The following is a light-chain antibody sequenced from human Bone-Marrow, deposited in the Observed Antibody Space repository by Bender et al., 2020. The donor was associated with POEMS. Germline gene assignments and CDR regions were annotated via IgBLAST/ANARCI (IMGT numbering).Light chain of an antibody. CDR2: DVS. V-gene: IGLV2-23*02. CDR1: TSDVGGYEF. Sequence: QSALTQPASVSGSPGQSITISCTGSTSDVGGYEFVSWYQQHPDKAPRLILYDVSERPSGISNRFSGSKSGNTASLRISGLQAEDEADYYCCSYAGSSFWVFGGGTKLTVL. J-gene: IGLJ3*02. CDR3: CSYAGSSFWV.